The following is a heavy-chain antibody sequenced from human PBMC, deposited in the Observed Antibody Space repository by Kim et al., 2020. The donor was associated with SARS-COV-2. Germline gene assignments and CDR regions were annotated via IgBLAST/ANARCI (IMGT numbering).Heavy chain of an antibody. V-gene: IGHV3-23*01. CDR3: ARHPGVFGISSD. Sequence: GGSLRLSCVASGFEFGSFAMSWVRQSPGKRLEWLAGVGGRGLNPVYAASVGGRFTISRDNSNNTLYLHMHSLRADDTALYYCARHPGVFGISSDWGPGP. CDR2: VGGRGLNP. D-gene: IGHD3-3*01. CDR1: GFEFGSFA. J-gene: IGHJ2*01.